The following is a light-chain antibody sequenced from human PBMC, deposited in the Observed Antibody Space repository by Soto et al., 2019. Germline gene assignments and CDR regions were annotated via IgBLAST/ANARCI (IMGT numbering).Light chain of an antibody. Sequence: QLVLTQSSSASASLGSSVKLTCTLSSGHSSYIIAWHQQQPGKAPRYLMKLEGSGSYNEGSGVPDRFSGSSSGADRYLTISHLQFEDEADYYCETWDSNTHWVFGGGTKLTVL. CDR3: ETWDSNTHWV. CDR1: SGHSSYI. J-gene: IGLJ3*02. V-gene: IGLV4-60*02. CDR2: LEGSGSY.